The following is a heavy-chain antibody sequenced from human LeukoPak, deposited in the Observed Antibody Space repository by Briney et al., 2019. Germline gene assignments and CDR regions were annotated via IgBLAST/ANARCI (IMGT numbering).Heavy chain of an antibody. V-gene: IGHV3-23*01. CDR3: AKDPDIIVGALGDY. CDR2: ISGSGCST. D-gene: IGHD1-26*01. J-gene: IGHJ4*02. CDR1: GFTFSSYA. Sequence: QPGGSLSLSCAASGFTFSSYAMIWVRQAPGEGLEWVSAISGSGCSTFYADSVKARFPIHRENSKNTMYLQMNSLRAEDTAVYYCAKDPDIIVGALGDYWGQGTLVTVSS.